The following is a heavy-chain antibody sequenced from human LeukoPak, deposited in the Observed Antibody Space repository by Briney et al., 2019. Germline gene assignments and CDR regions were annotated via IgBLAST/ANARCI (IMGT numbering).Heavy chain of an antibody. CDR2: INGGSGRT. D-gene: IGHD2-2*01. J-gene: IGHJ5*02. Sequence: GASVKVSCKASGYTFNSYDIHWVRQAPGQRPEWMGGINGGSGRTKYLQKLQGRVTMTEDTSTDTAYMELSSLRSEDTAVYYCATGPRRYCSSTSCEEWFDPWGQGTLVTVSS. CDR3: ATGPRRYCSSTSCEEWFDP. CDR1: GYTFNSYD. V-gene: IGHV1-3*01.